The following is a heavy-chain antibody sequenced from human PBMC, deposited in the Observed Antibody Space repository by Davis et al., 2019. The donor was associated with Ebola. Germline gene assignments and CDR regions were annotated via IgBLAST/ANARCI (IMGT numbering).Heavy chain of an antibody. CDR3: ARSPGYSSNRGYYFDY. Sequence: GESLKISCKGSGYSFTSYWIGWVRQMPGKGLELMGIIYPGDSDTRYSPSFQGQVTISADKSISTAYLQWSSLKASDTAMYYCARSPGYSSNRGYYFDYWGQGTLVTVSS. CDR1: GYSFTSYW. J-gene: IGHJ4*02. V-gene: IGHV5-51*01. CDR2: IYPGDSDT. D-gene: IGHD6-13*01.